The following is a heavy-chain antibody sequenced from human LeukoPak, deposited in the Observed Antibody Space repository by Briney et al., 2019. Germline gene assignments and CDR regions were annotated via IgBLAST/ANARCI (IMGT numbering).Heavy chain of an antibody. V-gene: IGHV3-74*01. CDR1: GFTFTNYW. D-gene: IGHD3-10*01. J-gene: IGHJ4*02. Sequence: PGGSLRLSCAASGFTFTNYWIHWVRQAPGKGLMWVSHIKSDGITTNYADSVKGRFTISRDDSKNTLYLQMNSLRAEDTAVYYCAREPLPGSRGWGQGTLVTVSS. CDR3: AREPLPGSRG. CDR2: IKSDGITT.